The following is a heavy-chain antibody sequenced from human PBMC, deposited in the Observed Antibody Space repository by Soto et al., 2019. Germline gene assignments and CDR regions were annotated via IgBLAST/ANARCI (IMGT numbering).Heavy chain of an antibody. V-gene: IGHV1-2*04. CDR2: INPNSGGT. J-gene: IGHJ4*02. CDR1: GYTFTGYY. D-gene: IGHD3-16*02. Sequence: QVQLVQSGAEVKKPGASVKVSCKASGYTFTGYYMHWVRQAPGQGLEWMGWINPNSGGTNYAQKFQGWVTMTRDTSISTAYMELSRLRSDDTAVYYGARDGGLRLGELSFDYWGQGTLVTVSS. CDR3: ARDGGLRLGELSFDY.